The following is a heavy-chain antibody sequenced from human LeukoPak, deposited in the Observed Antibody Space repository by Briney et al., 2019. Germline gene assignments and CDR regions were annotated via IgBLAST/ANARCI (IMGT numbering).Heavy chain of an antibody. CDR3: ARETQVIVGTNYYYYRMDV. V-gene: IGHV3-53*04. Sequence: HPGGSPRLSCAATGFSVSSPYMRWDRQAPGNGLDWEAVIHSAASTYYPPSVKGRSPIPRHNSKNTLCQQMNSLRAAYTAAYYGARETQVIVGTNYYYYRMDVWGQGTTVTVSS. D-gene: IGHD2-15*01. CDR2: IHSAAST. J-gene: IGHJ6*02. CDR1: GFSVSSPY.